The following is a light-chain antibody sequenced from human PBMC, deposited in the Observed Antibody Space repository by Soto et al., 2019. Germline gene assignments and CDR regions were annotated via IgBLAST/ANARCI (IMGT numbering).Light chain of an antibody. CDR2: GAS. CDR3: QQYNNWPLGA. Sequence: EIVMTQSPATLSVSPGERATLSCRASQSVSSNLAWYQQKPGQAPRLPIYGASTRATGIPARFSGSGSGTEFTLTISSLQSEDFAVYYCQQYNNWPLGAFGQGTKVDIK. V-gene: IGKV3-15*01. J-gene: IGKJ1*01. CDR1: QSVSSN.